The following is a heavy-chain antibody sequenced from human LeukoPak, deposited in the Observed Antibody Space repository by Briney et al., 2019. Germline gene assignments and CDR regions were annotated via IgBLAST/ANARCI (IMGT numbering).Heavy chain of an antibody. Sequence: GGSLRLSCAASGFTFSTYAMIWVRQAPGKGLEWVAAIWFDGIRKYYADSVKGRLTISRDNSKNTLYLQMNTLRGEDTAVYYCARDLEDSSPFGAFDMWGQGTMVTVSS. V-gene: IGHV3-33*08. CDR1: GFTFSTYA. J-gene: IGHJ3*02. CDR3: ARDLEDSSPFGAFDM. D-gene: IGHD3-22*01. CDR2: IWFDGIRK.